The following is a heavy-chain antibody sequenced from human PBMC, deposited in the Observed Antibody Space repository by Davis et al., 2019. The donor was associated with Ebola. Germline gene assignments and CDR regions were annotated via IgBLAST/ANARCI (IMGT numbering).Heavy chain of an antibody. J-gene: IGHJ5*02. V-gene: IGHV4-34*01. CDR3: ARGYYDGRGWFDP. Sequence: SETLSLTCAVYGGSFSGYYWSWIRQSPGEGLEWIGEINHSGSTNYNPSLKSRVTISVDRSKNQFSLKLSSVTAADTAVYYCARGYYDGRGWFDPWGQGTLVTVSS. CDR2: INHSGST. D-gene: IGHD3-3*01. CDR1: GGSFSGYY.